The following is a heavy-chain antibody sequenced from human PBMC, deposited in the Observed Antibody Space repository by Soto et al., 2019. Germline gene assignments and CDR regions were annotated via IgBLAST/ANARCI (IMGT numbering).Heavy chain of an antibody. J-gene: IGHJ4*02. Sequence: GGSLRLSCAASGFTFSNAWIHWVRQAPGKGLEWVGRIGSKTDGETTDYAAPVKGRFSISRDDSKSTLYLQMSSLKTEDTAVYYCNILSRLVVAYTRADWGQGTLVTVSS. CDR3: NILSRLVVAYTRAD. V-gene: IGHV3-15*07. D-gene: IGHD2-15*01. CDR2: IGSKTDGETT. CDR1: GFTFSNAW.